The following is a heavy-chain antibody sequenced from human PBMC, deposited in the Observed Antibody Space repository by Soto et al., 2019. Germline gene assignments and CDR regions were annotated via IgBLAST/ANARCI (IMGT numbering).Heavy chain of an antibody. D-gene: IGHD6-13*01. J-gene: IGHJ4*02. Sequence: GGSLRLSCAASGFTFSSYWMHWVRQAPGKGLVWVSRINRDGSSTNYADSARGRVTISRDNAKDTLYLQVNGLRAEDTAVYYCAREIATTGEYYFDYWGQGILVTVSS. CDR2: INRDGSST. CDR3: AREIATTGEYYFDY. CDR1: GFTFSSYW. V-gene: IGHV3-74*01.